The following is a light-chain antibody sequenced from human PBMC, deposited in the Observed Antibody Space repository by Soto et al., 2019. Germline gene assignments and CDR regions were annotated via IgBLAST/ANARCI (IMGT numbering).Light chain of an antibody. CDR1: RSNVGGYSY. V-gene: IGLV2-14*01. J-gene: IGLJ1*01. Sequence: QSVLTQPASVSGSPGQSIAISCTETRSNVGGYSYVSWYQQQPGKAPKLVISDVSNRPSGVSDRFSGSKSGNTASLTISGLQTEDEADYYCASYTTSSTYVFGTGTKVTVL. CDR2: DVS. CDR3: ASYTTSSTYV.